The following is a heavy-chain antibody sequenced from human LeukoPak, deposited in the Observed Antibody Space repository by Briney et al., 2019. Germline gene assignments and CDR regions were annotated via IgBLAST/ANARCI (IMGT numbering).Heavy chain of an antibody. D-gene: IGHD1-14*01. CDR1: GGSISSSSYY. J-gene: IGHJ5*01. V-gene: IGHV4-39*07. Sequence: SETLSLTCTVSGGSISSSSYYWGWIRQPPGKGLEWIGSIYYSGSTYYNPSLKSRVTISVDTSKNQFSLKLSSVTAADTAVYYCARVTYKRFDCWGQGTLVTVSS. CDR2: IYYSGST. CDR3: ARVTYKRFDC.